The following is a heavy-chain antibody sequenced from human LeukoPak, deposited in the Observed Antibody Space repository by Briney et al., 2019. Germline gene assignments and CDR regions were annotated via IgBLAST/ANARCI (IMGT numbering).Heavy chain of an antibody. CDR2: IRDDGTT. CDR3: ANDRGYSYGYYLDY. CDR1: GFTFSSYP. V-gene: IGHV3-48*02. D-gene: IGHD5-18*01. J-gene: IGHJ4*02. Sequence: PGGSLRLSCAASGFTFSSYPINWVRQAPGKGLEWISHIRDDGTTDYADSVKGRFTITRDNARNSLYLQLNSLRDEDTAVYYCANDRGYSYGYYLDYWGQGALVTVSS.